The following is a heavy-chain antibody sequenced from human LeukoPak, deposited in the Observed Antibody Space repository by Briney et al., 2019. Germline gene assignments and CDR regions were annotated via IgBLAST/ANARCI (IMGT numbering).Heavy chain of an antibody. D-gene: IGHD2-21*02. CDR1: GGSISSSSYY. V-gene: IGHV4-61*05. Sequence: PSETLSLTCTVSGGSISSSSYYWGWIRQPPGKGLEWIGYIYYSGSTNYNPSLKSRVTISEDTSKNQFSLKLSSVTAADTAVYYCARAASCGGDCYHFDYWGQGTLVTVSS. CDR2: IYYSGST. J-gene: IGHJ4*02. CDR3: ARAASCGGDCYHFDY.